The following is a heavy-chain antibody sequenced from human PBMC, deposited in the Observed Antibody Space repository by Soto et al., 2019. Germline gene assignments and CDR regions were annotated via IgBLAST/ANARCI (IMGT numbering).Heavy chain of an antibody. CDR3: AKVGLDRIYCSGGSCEINYFDY. J-gene: IGHJ4*02. V-gene: IGHV3-23*01. D-gene: IGHD2-15*01. CDR1: GFTFSSYA. Sequence: PGGSLRLSCAASGFTFSSYAMSWVRQAPGKGLEWVSAISGSGGSTYYADSVKGRFTISRDNSKNTLYLQMNSLRAEDTAVYYCAKVGLDRIYCSGGSCEINYFDYWGQGTLVTVSS. CDR2: ISGSGGST.